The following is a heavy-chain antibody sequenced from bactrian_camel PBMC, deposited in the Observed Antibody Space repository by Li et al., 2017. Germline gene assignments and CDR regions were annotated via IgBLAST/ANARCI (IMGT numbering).Heavy chain of an antibody. J-gene: IGHJ4*01. V-gene: IGHV3S55*01. Sequence: HVQLVESGGGSVQAGGSLKLSCAASGYIFRSCGMAWYRQAPGKERELVSHISIDGTTRYADSVKGRFTISQDDTQNTLYLQMNSLKTEDMAMYYCAKGAIATILSWKYEYNYWGQGTQVTVS. D-gene: IGHD4*01. CDR3: AKGAIATILSWKYEYNY. CDR1: GYIFRSCG. CDR2: ISIDGTT.